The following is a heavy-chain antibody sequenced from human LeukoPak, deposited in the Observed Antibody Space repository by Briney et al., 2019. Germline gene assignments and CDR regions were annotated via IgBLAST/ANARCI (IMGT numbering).Heavy chain of an antibody. J-gene: IGHJ3*02. Sequence: PSETLSLTCTVSGGSISSGGYYWSWIRQHPGKGLEWIGYIYYSGSTYYNPSLKSRVTISVDTSKNQFSLKLSSVTAADTAVYYCAREKMETDYYDSSGSIWGQGTMVTVS. D-gene: IGHD3-22*01. CDR3: AREKMETDYYDSSGSI. V-gene: IGHV4-31*03. CDR1: GGSISSGGYY. CDR2: IYYSGST.